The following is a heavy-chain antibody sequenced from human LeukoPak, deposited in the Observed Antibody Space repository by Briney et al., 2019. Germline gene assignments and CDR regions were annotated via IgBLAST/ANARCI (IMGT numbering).Heavy chain of an antibody. D-gene: IGHD4-11*01. CDR3: ARRTAVTSGLFDY. Sequence: PGGSLRLSCAASGFTFSSYAMSWVRQAPEKGLEWVSYISSSSSTIYYADSVKGRFTISRDNAKNSLYLQMNSLRAEDTAIYYCARRTAVTSGLFDYWGQGTLVTVSS. CDR2: ISSSSSTI. V-gene: IGHV3-48*01. J-gene: IGHJ4*02. CDR1: GFTFSSYA.